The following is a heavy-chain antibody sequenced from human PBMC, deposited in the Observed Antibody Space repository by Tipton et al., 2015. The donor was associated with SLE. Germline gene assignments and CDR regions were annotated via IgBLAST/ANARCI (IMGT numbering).Heavy chain of an antibody. CDR1: GFTFSNYA. J-gene: IGHJ6*02. D-gene: IGHD2-15*01. V-gene: IGHV3-30*04. CDR2: ISYDGSNK. CDR3: ARDLGSFYGMDV. Sequence: QLVQSGGGVVQPGRSLRLSCAASGFTFSNYAMHWVRQAPGKGLEWVAVISYDGSNKYYADSVKGRFTISRDNSKNTLYLQMNSLRAEDTAVYYCARDLGSFYGMDVWDQGP.